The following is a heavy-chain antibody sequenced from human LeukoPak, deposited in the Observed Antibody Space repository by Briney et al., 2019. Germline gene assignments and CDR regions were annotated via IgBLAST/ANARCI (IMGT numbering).Heavy chain of an antibody. J-gene: IGHJ6*04. Sequence: SETLSLTCAVYGGSFSGYYSSCIRHPPGKGLEWIGEITNSVSDNYNPCIKSRVTISVDTAKIQISLKMSSVTAAVTAVYYGARGAATIFGVVNIRKCCSLMDVWGKGTMVTVSS. CDR3: ARGAATIFGVVNIRKCCSLMDV. V-gene: IGHV4-34*01. D-gene: IGHD3-3*01. CDR2: ITNSVSD. CDR1: GGSFSGYY.